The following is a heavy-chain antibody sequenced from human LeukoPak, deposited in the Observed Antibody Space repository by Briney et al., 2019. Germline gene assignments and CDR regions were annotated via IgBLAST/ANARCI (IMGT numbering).Heavy chain of an antibody. J-gene: IGHJ4*02. D-gene: IGHD3-10*01. Sequence: ASVKVSCKASGYTFIGYYMHWVRQAPGQGLEWMGWINTNTGNPTYAQGFTGRFVFSLDTSVSTAYLQISSLKAEDTAVYYCAAGGDAGLDYWGQGTLVTVSS. CDR1: GYTFIGYY. CDR3: AAGGDAGLDY. CDR2: INTNTGNP. V-gene: IGHV7-4-1*02.